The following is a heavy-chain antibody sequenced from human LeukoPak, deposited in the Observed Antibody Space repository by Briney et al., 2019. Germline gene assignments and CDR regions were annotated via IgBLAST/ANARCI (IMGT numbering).Heavy chain of an antibody. V-gene: IGHV4-34*01. J-gene: IGHJ3*02. CDR2: INHSGST. CDR3: ARRRTYYYDSSGYKI. CDR1: GGSFSGYY. D-gene: IGHD3-22*01. Sequence: SETLSLTCAVYGGSFSGYYWSWVRQPPGKGLEWIGEINHSGSTNYNPSLKSRVTISVDTSKNQLPLKLSSVTAADTAVYYCARRRTYYYDSSGYKIWGQGTMVTVSS.